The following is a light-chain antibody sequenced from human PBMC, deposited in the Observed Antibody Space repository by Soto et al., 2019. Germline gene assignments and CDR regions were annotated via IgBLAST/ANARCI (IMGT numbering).Light chain of an antibody. CDR1: SSNIGSNT. CDR2: SNN. CDR3: AAWDDSLNGRV. V-gene: IGLV1-44*01. Sequence: QSVLTQSPSASGTPGQRVTISCSGSSSNIGSNTVNWYQQLPGTAPKLLMYSNNQRPSGVPDRFSGSKSGTSASLAISGLQSEDEAGYYCAAWDDSLNGRVFGGGTKLTVL. J-gene: IGLJ3*02.